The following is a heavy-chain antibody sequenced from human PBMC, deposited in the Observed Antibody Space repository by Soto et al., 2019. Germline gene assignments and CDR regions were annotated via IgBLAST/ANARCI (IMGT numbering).Heavy chain of an antibody. V-gene: IGHV3-21*01. D-gene: IGHD6-6*01. Sequence: GGSLRLSCAASGFTFSSYSMNWVRQAPGKGLEWVSSISSSSSYIYYADSVKGRFTISRDNAKNSLYLQMNSLRAEDTAVYYCARDKMGREQLVIFWVDAFDIWGQGTMVTVSS. CDR2: ISSSSSYI. CDR3: ARDKMGREQLVIFWVDAFDI. J-gene: IGHJ3*02. CDR1: GFTFSSYS.